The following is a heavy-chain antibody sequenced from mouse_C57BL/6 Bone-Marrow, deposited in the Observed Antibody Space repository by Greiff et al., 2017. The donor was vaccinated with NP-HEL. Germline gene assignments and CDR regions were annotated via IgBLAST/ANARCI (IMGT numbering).Heavy chain of an antibody. CDR2: ISSGSSTI. CDR1: GFTFSDYG. D-gene: IGHD3-2*02. CDR3: ARQLRLHYYAMDY. J-gene: IGHJ4*01. Sequence: DVKLVESGGGLVKPGGSLKLSCAASGFTFSDYGMHWVRQAPEKGLEWVAYISSGSSTIYYADTVKGRFPLSRDHAKNPLFLQMTSLRAEDTAIYDCARQLRLHYYAMDYWGQGTSVTVAS. V-gene: IGHV5-17*01.